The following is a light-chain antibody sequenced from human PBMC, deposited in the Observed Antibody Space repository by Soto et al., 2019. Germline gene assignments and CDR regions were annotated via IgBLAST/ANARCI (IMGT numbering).Light chain of an antibody. CDR2: DVT. J-gene: IGLJ2*01. Sequence: QSALTQPASVSGSPGQSITISCTGTSSDVGGYNYVSWYHHHPGKAPKLMIYDVTSRPAGVSNRFSGSKSGNTASLTISGLQAEDEADYYCSSYRSSNTVVFGGGTKLTVL. V-gene: IGLV2-14*03. CDR1: SSDVGGYNY. CDR3: SSYRSSNTVV.